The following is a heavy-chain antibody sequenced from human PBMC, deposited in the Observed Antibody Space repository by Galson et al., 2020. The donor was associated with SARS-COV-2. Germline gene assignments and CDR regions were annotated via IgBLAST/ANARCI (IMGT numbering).Heavy chain of an antibody. V-gene: IGHV2-5*01. D-gene: IGHD3-3*01. CDR3: ANYYTTFGVVTRPVYFDY. J-gene: IGHJ4*02. CDR1: WFSVTSPGER. CDR2: LYSNDAK. Sequence: SGATLLKPPRPLTLTYPFSWFSVTSPGERLDWTRQPPAKALEWLPPLYSNDAKAYPPSLRSRPTITKDTSKNQVVLTMTNMDPVDTATYYCANYYTTFGVVTRPVYFDYWGQGTVVTVSS.